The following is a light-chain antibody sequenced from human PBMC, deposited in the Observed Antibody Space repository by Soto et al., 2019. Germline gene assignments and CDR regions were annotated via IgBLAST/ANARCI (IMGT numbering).Light chain of an antibody. V-gene: IGLV2-23*01. J-gene: IGLJ2*01. Sequence: QSALTQPASVSGSPGQSITISCTGSSSDVGSYNLVSWYQQHPGKAPKLIIYEDYKRPSGVSNRFSGSKSGNTASLTIAGLQAGDEADYYCAAWDDSLSGPLFGGGTKLTVL. CDR3: AAWDDSLSGPL. CDR1: SSDVGSYNL. CDR2: EDY.